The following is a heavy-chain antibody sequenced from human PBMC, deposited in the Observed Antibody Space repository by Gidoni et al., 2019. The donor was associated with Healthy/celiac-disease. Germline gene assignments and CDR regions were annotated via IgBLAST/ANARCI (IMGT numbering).Heavy chain of an antibody. D-gene: IGHD5-12*01. V-gene: IGHV3-49*04. CDR3: TRVGYSGYDYLFDY. Sequence: EVQLVESGGGLVQPGRSLRLSCTASGFTFGAYAMSWVRQAPGKGLEWVGFIRSKAYGGTTEYAASVKGRFTISRDESKSIAYLQMNSLKTEDTAVYYCTRVGYSGYDYLFDYWGQGTLVTVSS. CDR1: GFTFGAYA. J-gene: IGHJ4*02. CDR2: IRSKAYGGTT.